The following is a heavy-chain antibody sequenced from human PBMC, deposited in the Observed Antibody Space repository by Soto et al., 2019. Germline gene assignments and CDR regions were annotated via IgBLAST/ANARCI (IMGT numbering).Heavy chain of an antibody. J-gene: IGHJ3*02. CDR3: AREASRGFFAMYAFDI. CDR1: GFTFSDHS. Sequence: GGSLRLSCAVSGFTFSDHSMSWIRQAPGKGLEWVSYITNTGSATYYADSVKGRFTISRDNSKNTLYLQMNSLRAEDTAVYYCAREASRGFFAMYAFDIWGQGTMVTVSS. V-gene: IGHV3-11*04. D-gene: IGHD3-3*01. CDR2: ITNTGSAT.